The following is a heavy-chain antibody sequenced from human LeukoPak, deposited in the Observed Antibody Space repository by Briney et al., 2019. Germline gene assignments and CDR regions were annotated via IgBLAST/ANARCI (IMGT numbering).Heavy chain of an antibody. CDR3: ARGGGGYSSGWYVGILDY. CDR1: GYTFTSYG. J-gene: IGHJ4*02. V-gene: IGHV1-18*01. CDR2: ISAYNGNT. Sequence: GASVKVSCKASGYTFTSYGISWVRQAPGQGLEWMGWISAYNGNTNYAQKLQGRVTMTTDTSTSTAYMELRSVRSDDPGGYYWARGGGGYSSGWYVGILDYWGQGTLVTVSS. D-gene: IGHD6-19*01.